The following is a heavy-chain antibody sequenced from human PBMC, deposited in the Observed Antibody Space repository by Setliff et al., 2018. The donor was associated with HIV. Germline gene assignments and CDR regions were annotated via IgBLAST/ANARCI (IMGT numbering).Heavy chain of an antibody. D-gene: IGHD5-12*01. CDR2: IYSGGST. CDR1: GFPVFSNY. CDR3: AREGGRDGYNWGDAFDI. J-gene: IGHJ3*02. V-gene: IGHV3-66*01. Sequence: GGSLRLSCAASGFPVFSNYMSWVRQAPGKGLEWVSVIYSGGSTYYADSVRGRFTISRDNSKNTLYLQMNSLRAEDTAVYYCAREGGRDGYNWGDAFDIWGQGTMVTVSS.